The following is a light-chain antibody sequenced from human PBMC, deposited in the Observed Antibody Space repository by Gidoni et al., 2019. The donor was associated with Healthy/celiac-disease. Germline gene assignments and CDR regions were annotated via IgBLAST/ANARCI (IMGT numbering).Light chain of an antibody. J-gene: IGKJ5*01. CDR1: QSVSSY. CDR2: DAS. Sequence: EIVLTQSPATLSLSPGERATLSCRASQSVSSYLAWYQQKPGQAPRLLIYDASNRATGIPARFSGSGSGTDFTLTISSLEPEDFAVYYCQQRSNWPPSTTFXXXTRLEI. V-gene: IGKV3-11*01. CDR3: QQRSNWPPSTT.